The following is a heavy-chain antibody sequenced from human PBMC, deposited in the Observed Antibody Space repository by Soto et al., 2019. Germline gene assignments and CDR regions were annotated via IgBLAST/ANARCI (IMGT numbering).Heavy chain of an antibody. Sequence: QVQLQESGPGLVKPSETLSLTCTVSGGSISSYYWSWIRQPPGKGLEWIGYIYYSGSTNYNPSLXSXVXIAXDTSKNQFSLQLSSVTAADTAVYYCARRYGGNFDYWGQGTLVTVSS. CDR3: ARRYGGNFDY. D-gene: IGHD3-16*01. V-gene: IGHV4-59*01. CDR1: GGSISSYY. J-gene: IGHJ4*02. CDR2: IYYSGST.